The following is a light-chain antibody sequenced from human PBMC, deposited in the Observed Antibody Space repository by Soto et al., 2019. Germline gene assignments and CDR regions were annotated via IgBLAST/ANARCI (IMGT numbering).Light chain of an antibody. V-gene: IGKV1-39*01. Sequence: DVQMTQSPFFLSASVGDRVTITCRASQTISSYLVWYQQKPGRPPKLLIDVTSTLQSGVPSRFSGSGSGTDFTHTITSLQPEDFATYYCLQTYIAPFAFGQGTKLEIK. CDR3: LQTYIAPFA. J-gene: IGKJ2*01. CDR2: VTS. CDR1: QTISSY.